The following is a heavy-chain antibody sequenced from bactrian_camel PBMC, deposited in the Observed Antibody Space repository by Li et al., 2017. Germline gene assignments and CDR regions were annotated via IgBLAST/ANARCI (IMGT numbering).Heavy chain of an antibody. CDR3: VAAPTADCFVHSILPGDFDC. CDR2: IDSDGETT. J-gene: IGHJ6*01. D-gene: IGHD7*01. CDR1: GTSAIRWLC. V-gene: IGHV3S40*01. Sequence: VQLVESGGGAVQAGGSLRLSCAASGTSAIRWLCMGWVRQAPGKEREGVASIDSDGETTYADSVKGRFIISRDNAKNSVYLQMNSLKPEDTAVYYCVAAPTADCFVHSILPGDFDCCGQGTQVTVS.